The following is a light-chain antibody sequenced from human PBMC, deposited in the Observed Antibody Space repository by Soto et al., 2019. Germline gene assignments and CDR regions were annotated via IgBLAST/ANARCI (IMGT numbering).Light chain of an antibody. CDR2: ASS. V-gene: IGLV2-14*01. CDR3: SSYTSGSTRV. J-gene: IGLJ1*01. CDR1: SSDVGSYNY. Sequence: QSALTQPASVSGSPGQSITISCTGTSSDVGSYNYVSWYQQHPGKAPRLMIYASSNRPSGVSHRFSGSRSGNTASLTISGLQAEDEADYFCSSYTSGSTRVFGTGTKVTVL.